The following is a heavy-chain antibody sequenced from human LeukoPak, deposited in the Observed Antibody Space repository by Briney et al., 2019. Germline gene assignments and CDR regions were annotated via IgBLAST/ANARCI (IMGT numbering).Heavy chain of an antibody. CDR2: VYSGGAT. CDR3: ARETSSRYFDF. D-gene: IGHD6-6*01. V-gene: IGHV3-53*01. J-gene: IGHJ4*02. Sequence: GGSPRLSCTASGFTVSSNYMSWVRQAPGKGLEWVSTVYSGGATYYADSVKGRFTVSRDNSKNTLYLQMNSLRAEDTAVYYCARETSSRYFDFWGQGTLLTVSS. CDR1: GFTVSSNY.